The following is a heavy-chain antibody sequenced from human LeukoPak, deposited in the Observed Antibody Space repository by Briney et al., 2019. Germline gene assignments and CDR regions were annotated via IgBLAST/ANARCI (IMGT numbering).Heavy chain of an antibody. CDR2: IRYDGSNK. J-gene: IGHJ4*02. D-gene: IGHD1-26*01. Sequence: GGSLRLSCAASGFTFSSYGMHWVRQAPGKGLEWVAFIRYDGSNKYCADSVKGRFTISRDNSKNTLHLQMNSLRAEDTAVYYCAKDPQYSGSYYSLGYWGQGTLVTVSS. CDR3: AKDPQYSGSYYSLGY. CDR1: GFTFSSYG. V-gene: IGHV3-30*02.